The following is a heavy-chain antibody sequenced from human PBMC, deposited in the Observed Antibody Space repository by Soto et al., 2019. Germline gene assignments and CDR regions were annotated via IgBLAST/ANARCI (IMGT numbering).Heavy chain of an antibody. Sequence: PSQTLSLTCAISGDSVSSNSAAWNWIRQSPSRGLEWLGRTYYRSKWYSVYAASVRGRATIKPDTSKNLFSLQLNSVTPEDTAVYYCARDLTRAPVAGSINRYYYYGMDVWGQGTTVTVSS. CDR1: GDSVSSNSAA. J-gene: IGHJ6*02. D-gene: IGHD6-19*01. V-gene: IGHV6-1*01. CDR2: TYYRSKWYS. CDR3: ARDLTRAPVAGSINRYYYYGMDV.